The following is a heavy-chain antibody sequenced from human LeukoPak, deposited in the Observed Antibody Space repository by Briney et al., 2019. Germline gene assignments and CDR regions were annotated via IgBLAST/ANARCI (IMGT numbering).Heavy chain of an antibody. CDR2: INHSGST. V-gene: IGHV4-34*01. CDR3: ARDSCSSTSCRKKFDN. J-gene: IGHJ4*02. D-gene: IGHD2-2*01. CDR1: GGSFSGYY. Sequence: SETLSLTCAAYGGSFSGYYWSWIRQPPGKGLEWIGEINHSGSTNYNPSLKSRVTISVETSKVQFSLKLSSVTAADTAVYYCARDSCSSTSCRKKFDNWGQGTLVTVSS.